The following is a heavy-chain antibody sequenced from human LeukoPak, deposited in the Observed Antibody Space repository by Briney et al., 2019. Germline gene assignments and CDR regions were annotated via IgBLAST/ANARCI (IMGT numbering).Heavy chain of an antibody. Sequence: GRSLRLSCAASGFTFNIFGIHWVRQAPGKGLEWVAAISPDGNKEYYTESVKGRFTVSRDNSKNMIYLQMNSLRGEDSAVYYCAKVNNYDDYWSQGTLVTVSS. V-gene: IGHV3-30*18. CDR2: ISPDGNKE. D-gene: IGHD1/OR15-1a*01. J-gene: IGHJ4*02. CDR1: GFTFNIFG. CDR3: AKVNNYDDY.